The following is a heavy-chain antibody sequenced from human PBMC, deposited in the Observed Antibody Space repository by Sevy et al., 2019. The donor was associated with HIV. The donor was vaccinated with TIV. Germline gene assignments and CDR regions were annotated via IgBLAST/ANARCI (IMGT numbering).Heavy chain of an antibody. D-gene: IGHD6-13*01. CDR2: INSDGSST. V-gene: IGHV3-74*01. J-gene: IGHJ3*02. CDR3: ARKSIAAAGTGAFDI. Sequence: GGSLRLSCAASGFTFSSYWMHWVRQAPGKGLVWVSRINSDGSSTSYADSVKGRFTISRDNAKNTLYLQMNSLRAEDTVVYYCARKSIAAAGTGAFDIWGQGTMVTVSS. CDR1: GFTFSSYW.